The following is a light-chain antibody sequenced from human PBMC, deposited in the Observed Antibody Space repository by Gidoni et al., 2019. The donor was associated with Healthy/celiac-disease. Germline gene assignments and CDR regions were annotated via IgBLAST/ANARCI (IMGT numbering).Light chain of an antibody. CDR1: QSVSSSY. J-gene: IGKJ2*01. Sequence: IVLTQSPGTLSLSPGERATLSCRASQSVSSSYLAWYQQKPGQAPRLLIYGASSRATGIPGRFSGSGSGTDFTLTISRLEPEDFAVYYCQQYGSSPPFMYTFGQGTKLEIK. CDR3: QQYGSSPPFMYT. CDR2: GAS. V-gene: IGKV3-20*01.